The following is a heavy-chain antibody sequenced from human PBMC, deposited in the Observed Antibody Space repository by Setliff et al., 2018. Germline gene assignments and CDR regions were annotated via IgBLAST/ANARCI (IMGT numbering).Heavy chain of an antibody. D-gene: IGHD2-2*01. V-gene: IGHV2-5*01. CDR3: ARRRGVVVSSWFDP. CDR2: IYWNDDD. CDR1: GFSLGTSGEA. Sequence: SGPTLVNPTQTLTLTCTFSGFSLGTSGEAVGWIRQPPGKALEWLALIYWNDDDRYSPSLKNRLTITKDTSKKQVVFTMTNMDPVDTATYYCARRRGVVVSSWFDPWGQGTLVTVSS. J-gene: IGHJ5*02.